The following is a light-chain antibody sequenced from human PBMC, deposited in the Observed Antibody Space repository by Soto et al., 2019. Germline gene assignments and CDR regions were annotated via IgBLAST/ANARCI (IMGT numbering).Light chain of an antibody. CDR1: SSDVGGYNS. Sequence: QSALTQPASVSGSPGQSIAISCTGTSSDVGGYNSVSWYQQYPGKAPKLMIHDVSNRPSGVSNRFSGSKSGNTASLTISGLQAEDEADYYCSSFTTSTSDVFGSGTKVTVL. CDR2: DVS. J-gene: IGLJ1*01. V-gene: IGLV2-14*01. CDR3: SSFTTSTSDV.